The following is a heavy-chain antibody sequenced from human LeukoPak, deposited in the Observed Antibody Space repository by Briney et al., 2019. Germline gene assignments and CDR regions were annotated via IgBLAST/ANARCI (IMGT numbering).Heavy chain of an antibody. CDR1: GFTFSSYS. CDR3: AREYCSGGSYSLDP. J-gene: IGHJ5*02. V-gene: IGHV3-48*04. Sequence: GGSLRLSCAASGFTFSSYSMNWVRQAPGKGLEWVSYISSSSSTIYYADSVKGRFTISRDNAKNSLYLQMNSLRAEDTAVYYCAREYCSGGSYSLDPWGQGTLVTVSS. CDR2: ISSSSSTI. D-gene: IGHD2-15*01.